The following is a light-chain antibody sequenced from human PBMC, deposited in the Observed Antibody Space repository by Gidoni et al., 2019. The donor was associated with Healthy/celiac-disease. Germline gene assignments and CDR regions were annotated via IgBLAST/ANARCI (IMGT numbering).Light chain of an antibody. V-gene: IGKV4-1*01. J-gene: IGKJ1*01. CDR2: GAS. CDR3: QQYYSTPSA. CDR1: QSGLYSYNNKNN. Sequence: DIVMTQSPDSLAASLGEKATINFKSSQSGLYSYNNKNNLAWYQQQTRQPPKLLIDGASTQESGVPERFSGSGSGTDFTLIISSLQDEDVAVYYCQQYYSTPSAFGQGTKVEIK.